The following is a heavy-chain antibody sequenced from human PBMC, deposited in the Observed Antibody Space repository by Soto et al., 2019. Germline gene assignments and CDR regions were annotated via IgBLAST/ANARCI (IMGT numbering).Heavy chain of an antibody. CDR1: GDPISRGGYY. CDR3: ARDSSGYSLFDS. CDR2: IFYSGST. D-gene: IGHD3-22*01. J-gene: IGHJ4*02. V-gene: IGHV4-31*03. Sequence: PSETLSLTCTVSGDPISRGGYYWSWIRQHPGKGLEWIGYIFYSGSTYYNPSLKSRVTISVDTSKNQFSLKLSSVTAADTAVYYCARDSSGYSLFDSWGQGTLVTVSS.